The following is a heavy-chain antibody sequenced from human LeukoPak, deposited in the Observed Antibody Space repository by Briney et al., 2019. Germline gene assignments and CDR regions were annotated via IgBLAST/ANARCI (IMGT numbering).Heavy chain of an antibody. CDR2: IWYDGSNK. J-gene: IGHJ4*02. D-gene: IGHD2-2*01. CDR3: ARGRWDCSSTSCYGTTYYFDY. CDR1: GFTFSSYG. Sequence: GRSLRLSCAASGFTFSSYGMHWVRQAPGKGLEWVAVIWYDGSNKYYADSVKGRFTISRDNSKNTLYLQMNSLRAEDTAVYYYARGRWDCSSTSCYGTTYYFDYWGQGTLVTVSS. V-gene: IGHV3-33*01.